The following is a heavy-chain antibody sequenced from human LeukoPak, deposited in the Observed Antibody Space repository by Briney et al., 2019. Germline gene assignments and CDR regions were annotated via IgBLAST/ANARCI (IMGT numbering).Heavy chain of an antibody. CDR1: GGSFSGYY. Sequence: PSETLSLTCAVYGGSFSGYYWSWIRQPPGKGLECIGEINHSGSTNYNPSLKSRVTISVDTSKNQFSLKLSSVTAADTAVYYCARGPAGYYYYGMDVLGQGTTVTVSS. CDR3: ARGPAGYYYYGMDV. D-gene: IGHD6-19*01. CDR2: INHSGST. V-gene: IGHV4-34*01. J-gene: IGHJ6*02.